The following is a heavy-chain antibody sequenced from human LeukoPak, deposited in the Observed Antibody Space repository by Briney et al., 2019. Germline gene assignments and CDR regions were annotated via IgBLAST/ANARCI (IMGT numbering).Heavy chain of an antibody. V-gene: IGHV3-7*05. D-gene: IGHD5-12*01. CDR3: GRGPGYRSDY. CDR1: GLTFNTYC. Sequence: PGGSLRLSCAASGLTFNTYCMTWVREAPGKGREWVSHINRDVSEKNYVDSVRGRFTISRDNTKNSLYLQMNSLTVEDTAVYYCGRGPGYRSDYWGQGTLLTVSS. J-gene: IGHJ4*02. CDR2: INRDVSEK.